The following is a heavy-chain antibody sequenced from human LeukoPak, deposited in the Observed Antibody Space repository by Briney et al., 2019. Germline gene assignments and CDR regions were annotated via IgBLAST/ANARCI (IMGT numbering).Heavy chain of an antibody. V-gene: IGHV3-7*01. CDR3: AKVAKYYYGSETYYFFEH. Sequence: GESLRLSCAASGVTFTTYWMSWGRRAPGNGLEWGANIKQDGTEKYYVDSVKGRFTISRDNAKNSLYLQMNSLRVEDTAVYYCAKVAKYYYGSETYYFFEHWGQGTTVTASS. CDR2: IKQDGTEK. D-gene: IGHD3-10*01. CDR1: GVTFTTYW. J-gene: IGHJ6*02.